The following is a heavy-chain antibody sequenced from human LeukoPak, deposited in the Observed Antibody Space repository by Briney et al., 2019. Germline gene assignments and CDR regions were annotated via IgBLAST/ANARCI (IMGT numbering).Heavy chain of an antibody. CDR1: GFTFSSDG. CDR3: PREYLNYDISLPVEFGMGV. D-gene: IGHD3-9*01. V-gene: IGHV3-33*01. Sequence: PGVTLRLSCAASGFTFSSDGMHWVRQAPGKELEWVAVIWYDGSNKYYADSVKGRFTISRDNSKNTMYLQMNSLRAEDTAVYYCPREYLNYDISLPVEFGMGVWGQGTTVTVSS. CDR2: IWYDGSNK. J-gene: IGHJ6*02.